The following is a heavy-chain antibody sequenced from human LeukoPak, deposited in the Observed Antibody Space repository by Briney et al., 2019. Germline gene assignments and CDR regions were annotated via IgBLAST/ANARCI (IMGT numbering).Heavy chain of an antibody. D-gene: IGHD2-2*01. Sequence: GGSLRLSCAGSGFTFSSYSMNWVRRAPGKGLEWVSYISSSSSTIYYADSVKGRFTISRDNSKNTLYLQMNSLRAEDTAVYYCAKDPYGTRYFDYWGQGTLVTVSS. J-gene: IGHJ4*02. V-gene: IGHV3-48*01. CDR3: AKDPYGTRYFDY. CDR2: ISSSSSTI. CDR1: GFTFSSYS.